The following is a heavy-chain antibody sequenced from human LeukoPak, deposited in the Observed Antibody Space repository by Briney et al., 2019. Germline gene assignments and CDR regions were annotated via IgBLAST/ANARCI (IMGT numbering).Heavy chain of an antibody. Sequence: ESGPALVKPTQTLTLTCTFSGFSLSSTGMCVTWIRQPPGKALEWLARIDWDDDKYYRPSLETRLSISKDTSINQVVLTMTNMEPEDTATYYCARIVSIRSGTYFEDSWGQGTLVTVSS. CDR3: ARIVSIRSGTYFEDS. D-gene: IGHD1-26*01. J-gene: IGHJ4*02. CDR2: IDWDDDK. CDR1: GFSLSSTGMC. V-gene: IGHV2-70*11.